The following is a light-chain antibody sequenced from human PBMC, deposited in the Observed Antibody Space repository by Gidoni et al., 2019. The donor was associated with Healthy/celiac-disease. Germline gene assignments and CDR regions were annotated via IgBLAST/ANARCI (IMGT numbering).Light chain of an antibody. J-gene: IGLJ2*01. CDR2: EGS. V-gene: IGLV2-23*01. Sequence: QPALTQPVSSSGPPGQSITIPCTGTSSDVGSYNLVSWYQQHPGKAPKLMIYEGSKRPSGVSNRFSGSKSSNTASLTISGLQAEDEADYYCCSYAGSSTAHVVFGGGTKLTVL. CDR1: SSDVGSYNL. CDR3: CSYAGSSTAHVV.